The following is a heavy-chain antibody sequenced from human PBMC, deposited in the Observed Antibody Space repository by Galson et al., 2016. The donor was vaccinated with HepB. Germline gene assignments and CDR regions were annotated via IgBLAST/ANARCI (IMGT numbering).Heavy chain of an antibody. D-gene: IGHD4-11*01. Sequence: SLRLSCAASGFSFHRFGMHWVRQAPGKRLVWVAVIWYDGSESEYLDSVQGRFTVSRDNSKKTLYLQMDSLRNDDTAVYYCARGKGADYKDAFELWGQGTRVTVSS. J-gene: IGHJ3*01. CDR3: ARGKGADYKDAFEL. CDR1: GFSFHRFG. CDR2: IWYDGSES. V-gene: IGHV3-33*01.